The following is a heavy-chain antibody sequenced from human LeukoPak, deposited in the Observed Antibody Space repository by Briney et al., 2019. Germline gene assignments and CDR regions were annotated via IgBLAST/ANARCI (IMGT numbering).Heavy chain of an antibody. CDR3: ARVHIRAYSSSWQPLIDY. J-gene: IGHJ4*02. Sequence: PSETLSLTCTVSGGSISSGDYDWSWLRQPRGKGLEWFGYIYYSGSTYYNPSLKSRVTISVDTSKNQFSLKLSSVTAADTAVYYCARVHIRAYSSSWQPLIDYWGQGTLVTVSS. CDR1: GGSISSGDYD. CDR2: IYYSGST. V-gene: IGHV4-30-4*01. D-gene: IGHD6-13*01.